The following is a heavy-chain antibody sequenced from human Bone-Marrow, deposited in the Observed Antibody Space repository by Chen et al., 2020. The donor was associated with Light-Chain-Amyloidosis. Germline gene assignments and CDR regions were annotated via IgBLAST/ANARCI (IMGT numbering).Heavy chain of an antibody. J-gene: IGHJ3*02. Sequence: EVQLVESGGGLLQRGGSLRLSCAASGFAFSSYAMSWVRQAPGKGLEWVSTLSGSGGSRYYGDSVKGRLTISGDKSKNALFLQMNSLRAEDTAVYYCAKDISYDDILPGYPADAFDIWGQGTMVTVSS. V-gene: IGHV3-23*04. CDR2: LSGSGGSR. CDR1: GFAFSSYA. CDR3: AKDISYDDILPGYPADAFDI. D-gene: IGHD3-9*01.